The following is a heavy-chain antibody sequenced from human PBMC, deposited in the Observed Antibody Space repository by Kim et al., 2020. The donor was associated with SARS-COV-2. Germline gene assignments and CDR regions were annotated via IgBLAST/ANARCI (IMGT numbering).Heavy chain of an antibody. CDR1: GFTFSDHY. V-gene: IGHV3-72*01. CDR3: GRGLMLAPYIVDV. CDR2: SRNNTSDYST. D-gene: IGHD2-8*01. Sequence: GGSLRLSCAASGFTFSDHYMEWIRLAPGRGLEWIGRSRNNTSDYSTEYAPSVKGRFIISRDASQNSAYLHMSSLKTEDTAIYYCGRGLMLAPYIVDVWGRGTTVTVS. J-gene: IGHJ6*03.